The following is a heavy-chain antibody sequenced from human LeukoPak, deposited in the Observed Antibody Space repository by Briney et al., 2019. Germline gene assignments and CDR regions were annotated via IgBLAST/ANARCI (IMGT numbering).Heavy chain of an antibody. J-gene: IGHJ6*03. CDR3: ARHPKSGSYYVPYYMDV. CDR1: GASISSSRYY. Sequence: SETLSLTCTVSGASISSSRYYWGWIRQPPGKGLEWIGSIYFSGNTYYNPSLKSRVTMSVGTSKNQFSLKLSSVTAADSAVYYCARHPKSGSYYVPYYMDVWGKGTTVTVSS. CDR2: IYFSGNT. D-gene: IGHD1-26*01. V-gene: IGHV4-39*01.